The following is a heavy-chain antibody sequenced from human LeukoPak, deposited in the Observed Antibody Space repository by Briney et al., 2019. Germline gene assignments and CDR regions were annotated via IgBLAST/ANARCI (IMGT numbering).Heavy chain of an antibody. V-gene: IGHV1-69*01. J-gene: IGHJ4*02. CDR2: IIPIFGTA. CDR3: ASLVRGPTLYYFDY. CDR1: GGTFSSYA. D-gene: IGHD3-10*01. Sequence: GSSVKVSCKASGGTFSSYAISWVRQAPGQGLEWMGGIIPIFGTASYAQKFQGRVTITADESTSTAYMELSSLRSEDTAVYYCASLVRGPTLYYFDYWGQGTLVTVSS.